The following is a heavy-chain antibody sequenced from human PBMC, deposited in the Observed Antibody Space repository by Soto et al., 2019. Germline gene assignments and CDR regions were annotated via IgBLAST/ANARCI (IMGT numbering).Heavy chain of an antibody. CDR1: GGSVSTGVHY. Sequence: QVQLQESGPGLVKPSETLSLTCTVSVSGGSVSTGVHYWSWIRQPPGKGLEWIGYIYYSGSTNYDRSVKSRVNISVDTSKNQFSLKLTSVTAADKAVYYCARGYYTSWYWFDRWGRGTLVTVSS. CDR2: IYYSGST. J-gene: IGHJ2*01. CDR3: ARGYYTSWYWFDR. V-gene: IGHV4-61*08. D-gene: IGHD6-13*01.